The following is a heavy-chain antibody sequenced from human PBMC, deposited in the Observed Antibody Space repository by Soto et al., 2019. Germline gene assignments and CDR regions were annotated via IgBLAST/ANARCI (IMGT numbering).Heavy chain of an antibody. CDR2: ISGSGGST. D-gene: IGHD2-15*01. Sequence: GGSLRLSCAASGFTFSSYAMSWVRQAPGKGLEWVSAISGSGGSTYYADSVKGRFTISRDNSKNTLYLQMNSLRAEDTAVYYCARYCNGGACYSGSLDYWGQGTLVTVSS. CDR3: ARYCNGGACYSGSLDY. CDR1: GFTFSSYA. J-gene: IGHJ4*02. V-gene: IGHV3-23*01.